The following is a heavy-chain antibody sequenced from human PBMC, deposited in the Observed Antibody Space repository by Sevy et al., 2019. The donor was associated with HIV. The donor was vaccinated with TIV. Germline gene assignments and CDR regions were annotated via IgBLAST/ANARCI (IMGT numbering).Heavy chain of an antibody. D-gene: IGHD3-3*01. CDR3: ARGEVNYDSLIPIRTEGGYYYGMDV. CDR2: ISSSSNYI. J-gene: IGHJ6*02. CDR1: GFTFSSYS. Sequence: GGSLRLSCAASGFTFSSYSMNWVRQAPGKGLEWVSSISSSSNYIYYADSVKGRFTISRDNAKNSLYLQMNSLRAEDTAEYYWARGEVNYDSLIPIRTEGGYYYGMDVWGQGTTVTVSS. V-gene: IGHV3-21*01.